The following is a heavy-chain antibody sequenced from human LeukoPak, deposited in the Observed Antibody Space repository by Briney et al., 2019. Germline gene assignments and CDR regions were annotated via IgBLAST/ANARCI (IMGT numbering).Heavy chain of an antibody. V-gene: IGHV3-30*03. CDR3: AREGYYDSGSXPTFYFAS. CDR2: TSSDLKTN. D-gene: IGHD3-10*01. CDR1: GFTFSSYG. Sequence: GGSLRLSCAASGFTFSSYGMHWVRQAPGKGPEWVAVTSSDLKTNYYADSVKGRFTISRDNSKNTLYLQMKSLRTEVTAIYYCAREGYYDSGSXPTFYFASWGQGTLVTVSS. J-gene: IGHJ4*02.